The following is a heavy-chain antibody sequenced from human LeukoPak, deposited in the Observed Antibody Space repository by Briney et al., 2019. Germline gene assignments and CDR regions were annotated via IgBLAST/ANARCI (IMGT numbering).Heavy chain of an antibody. CDR2: IYSGGST. J-gene: IGHJ6*02. Sequence: GGSLRLSCAASGFTVSSNYMSWVCQAPGKGLEWVSVIYSGGSTYYADSVKGRFTISRDNSKNTLYLQMNSLRAEDTAVYYCARDGNCSSTSCSGNYYYFGMDVWGQGTTVTVSS. CDR1: GFTVSSNY. D-gene: IGHD2-2*03. CDR3: ARDGNCSSTSCSGNYYYFGMDV. V-gene: IGHV3-66*01.